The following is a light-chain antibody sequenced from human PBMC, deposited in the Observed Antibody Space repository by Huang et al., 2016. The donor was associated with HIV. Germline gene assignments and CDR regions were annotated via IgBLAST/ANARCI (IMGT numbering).Light chain of an antibody. CDR3: QQYNNWPWT. Sequence: EKVMTQSPATLSVSPGERATLSCGASQSVSSNLAWYQQKPGQAPRLLMYGASTRATGIPARCSGSGSGTEFTLTISSLQSEDFAVYYCQQYNNWPWTFGQGTKVEIK. CDR2: GAS. CDR1: QSVSSN. V-gene: IGKV3-15*01. J-gene: IGKJ1*01.